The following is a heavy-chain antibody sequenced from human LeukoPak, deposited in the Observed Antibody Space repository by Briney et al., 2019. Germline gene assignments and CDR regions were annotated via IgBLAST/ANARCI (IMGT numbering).Heavy chain of an antibody. CDR1: GLSFSNYW. Sequence: GGSLRLSCAVSGLSFSNYWMHWVRQAPGKGLEWVSSIGTGNKYIYYADSVKGRFTISMDNAKNSLYLQMNSLRDEDTAVYFCAREFFGAMFDYWGQGALVTVSS. V-gene: IGHV3-21*01. D-gene: IGHD3-16*01. J-gene: IGHJ4*02. CDR2: IGTGNKYI. CDR3: AREFFGAMFDY.